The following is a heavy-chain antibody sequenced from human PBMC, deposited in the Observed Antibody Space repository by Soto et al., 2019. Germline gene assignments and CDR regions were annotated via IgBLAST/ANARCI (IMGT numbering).Heavy chain of an antibody. D-gene: IGHD6-13*01. V-gene: IGHV4-4*02. CDR1: GGSISSSYW. Sequence: SETRSLTGAVPGGSISSSYWWSWVRQPPGKGLEWIAEIYHDGSTYYNPSLKSRVTISADKSKNQFSLKMISVTAADPAVYYCARDPVAAAGTAFDVWGQGIMVTVSS. J-gene: IGHJ3*01. CDR3: ARDPVAAAGTAFDV. CDR2: IYHDGST.